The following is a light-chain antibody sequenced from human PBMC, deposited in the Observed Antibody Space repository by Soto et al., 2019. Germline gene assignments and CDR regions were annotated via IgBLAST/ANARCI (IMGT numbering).Light chain of an antibody. CDR2: DVS. Sequence: ALTQPASVSGSPGQSITISCTGTSSDITYYNYVSWYQQHPGKAPKLMIYDVSNRPSGVSNRFSGSKSGNTASLTISGLQAEDEAYYYCSSFTTSTAFVVFGGGTQLTVL. CDR3: SSFTTSTAFVV. CDR1: SSDITYYNY. J-gene: IGLJ2*01. V-gene: IGLV2-14*03.